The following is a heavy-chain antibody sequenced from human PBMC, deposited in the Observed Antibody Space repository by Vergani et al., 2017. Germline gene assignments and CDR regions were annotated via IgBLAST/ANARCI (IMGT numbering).Heavy chain of an antibody. Sequence: QLQLQESGPGLVKPSATLSLTCSVSGASIRSSNYYWGWIRKPPGKGLEWIASIYYSGSTYYNPSLKSRVTISVDTSKNQFSLKLSSVTAADTAVYFCARHSTVEWLVKLGWIDPWGQGILVTGSS. CDR2: IYYSGST. V-gene: IGHV4-39*01. CDR3: ARHSTVEWLVKLGWIDP. J-gene: IGHJ5*02. CDR1: GASIRSSNYY. D-gene: IGHD6-19*01.